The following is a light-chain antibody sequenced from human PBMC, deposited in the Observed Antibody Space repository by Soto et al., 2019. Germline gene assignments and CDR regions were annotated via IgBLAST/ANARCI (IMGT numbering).Light chain of an antibody. J-gene: IGKJ4*01. V-gene: IGKV1-9*01. CDR3: QQVKSYPRT. Sequence: IQMTPSPSSRSASVGARVPITCRARQTINTYLAWYQQKPGKPPNLLIYQESTLQSGIPSRFSGSKSGTQFTLTIYSPQPEDFATYYCQQVKSYPRTFGGGTNVDIK. CDR1: QTINTY. CDR2: QES.